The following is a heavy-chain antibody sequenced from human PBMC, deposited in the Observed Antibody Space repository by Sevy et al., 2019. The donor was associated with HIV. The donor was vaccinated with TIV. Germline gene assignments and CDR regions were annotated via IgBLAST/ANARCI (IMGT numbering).Heavy chain of an antibody. CDR3: ARDRGHTPDIVVVPAAIWFDP. Sequence: ASVKVSCKASGYTFTSYGISWVRQAAGQGLEWMGWISAYNGNTNYAQKLQGRVTMTTDTSTSTAYMELRSLRSDDTAVYYCARDRGHTPDIVVVPAAIWFDPWGQGTLVTVSS. J-gene: IGHJ5*02. CDR2: ISAYNGNT. CDR1: GYTFTSYG. V-gene: IGHV1-18*01. D-gene: IGHD2-2*01.